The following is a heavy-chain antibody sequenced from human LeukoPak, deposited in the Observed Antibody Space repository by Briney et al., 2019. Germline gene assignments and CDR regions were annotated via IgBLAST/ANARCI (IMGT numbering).Heavy chain of an antibody. V-gene: IGHV4-59*08. CDR2: IYYSGST. CDR1: GGSISSYY. CDR3: ARHDPIVGTPDAFDI. Sequence: PSETLSLTCTVSGGSISSYYWSWIRQPPGKGLEWIAYIYYSGSTDYNPSLKSRVTISLDTSKNQFSQKLSSVTAADTAVYHCARHDPIVGTPDAFDIWGQGTMVTVSS. D-gene: IGHD1-26*01. J-gene: IGHJ3*02.